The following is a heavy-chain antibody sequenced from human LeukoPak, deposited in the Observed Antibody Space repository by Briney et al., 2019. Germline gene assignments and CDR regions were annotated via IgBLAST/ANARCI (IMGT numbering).Heavy chain of an antibody. Sequence: SQTLSLTCAISGDSVSSNSAAWNWIRQSPSRGLEWLGRTYYRSKWYNDYAVSVKSRITINPDTSKNQFSLQLNSVTPEDTAVYYCARGKNPDDYSGYGRATMDVWGQRTTVTVSS. CDR2: TYYRSKWYN. CDR1: GDSVSSNSAA. CDR3: ARGKNPDDYSGYGRATMDV. J-gene: IGHJ6*02. D-gene: IGHD5-12*01. V-gene: IGHV6-1*01.